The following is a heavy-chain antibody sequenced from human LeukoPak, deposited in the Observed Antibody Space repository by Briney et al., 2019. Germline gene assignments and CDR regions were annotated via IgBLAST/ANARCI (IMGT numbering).Heavy chain of an antibody. Sequence: SETLSLTRTVSGGSISSTAYYWDWIRQPPGKGLEWIGSIYYSETTYYNSSLKSRVTISLNTSKNQFSLRLTSVTAADTAVYYCARQVSDYYYYYIDVWGKGATVTVSS. CDR1: GGSISSTAYY. D-gene: IGHD5/OR15-5a*01. CDR2: IYYSETT. J-gene: IGHJ6*03. V-gene: IGHV4-39*01. CDR3: ARQVSDYYYYYIDV.